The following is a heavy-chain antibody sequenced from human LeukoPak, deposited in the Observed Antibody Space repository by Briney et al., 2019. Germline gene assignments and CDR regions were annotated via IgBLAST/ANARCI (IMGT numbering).Heavy chain of an antibody. J-gene: IGHJ4*02. D-gene: IGHD1-26*01. CDR3: ARRDKVGATHFDY. CDR2: IYPGDSDT. CDR1: GYNFNTYW. Sequence: GESLKISCKGSGYNFNTYWVAWVRQLPGKGLEWMGIIYPGDSDTRYSPSFQGQVTISADKSISTAYLQWSSLKASDTAMYYCARRDKVGATHFDYWGQGTLVTVSS. V-gene: IGHV5-51*01.